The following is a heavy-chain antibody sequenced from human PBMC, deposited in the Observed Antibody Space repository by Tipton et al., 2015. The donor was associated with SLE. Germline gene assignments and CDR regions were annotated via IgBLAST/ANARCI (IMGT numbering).Heavy chain of an antibody. CDR1: GGSISSHY. CDR3: ATSGYDFLSWFDP. CDR2: VHSSGST. V-gene: IGHV4-59*11. D-gene: IGHD5-12*01. J-gene: IGHJ5*02. Sequence: LGLSCTVSGGSISSHYWSWIRQPPGKRLEWIGHVHSSGSTFYNPSLKSRVSISMDTSKNQVSLRMTSVTAADTAVYYCATSGYDFLSWFDPWGQGTPVTVSS.